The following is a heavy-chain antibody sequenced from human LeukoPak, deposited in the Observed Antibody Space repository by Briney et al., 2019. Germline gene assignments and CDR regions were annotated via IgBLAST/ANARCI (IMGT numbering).Heavy chain of an antibody. CDR1: GYTFTSYG. CDR3: ARECNVVLWFGESKECFDY. D-gene: IGHD3-10*01. Sequence: ASVRVSCKASGYTFTSYGISWVRQAPGQGLEWMGWISAYNGNTNYAQKLQGRVTMTTDTSTSTASMELRSLRSDDTAVYYCARECNVVLWFGESKECFDYWGQGTLVTVSS. J-gene: IGHJ4*02. V-gene: IGHV1-18*01. CDR2: ISAYNGNT.